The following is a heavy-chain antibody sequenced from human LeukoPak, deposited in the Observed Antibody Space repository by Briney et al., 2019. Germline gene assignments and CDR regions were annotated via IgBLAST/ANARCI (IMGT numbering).Heavy chain of an antibody. CDR1: GGSISSGGYS. V-gene: IGHV4-30-2*01. CDR2: IYHSGST. D-gene: IGHD3-22*01. Sequence: SETLSLTCAVSGGSISSGGYSWSWIRQPPGKGLEWIGYIYHSGSTYYNPSLKSRVTISVDRSKNQFSLKLSSVTAADTAVYYCARGGDDSSGYYPYYLDYWGQGTLVTVSS. CDR3: ARGGDDSSGYYPYYLDY. J-gene: IGHJ4*02.